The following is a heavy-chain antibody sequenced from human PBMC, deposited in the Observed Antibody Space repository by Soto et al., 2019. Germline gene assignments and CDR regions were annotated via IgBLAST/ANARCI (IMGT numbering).Heavy chain of an antibody. CDR3: ARTLRFGAYYYYYGMDV. CDR1: GGSISSYY. J-gene: IGHJ6*02. Sequence: SETLSLTCTVSGGSISSYYWSWIRQPPGKELEWIGEIYYSGSTNYNPSLKSRVTITSDTSASTAYMELSSLRSEDTAVYYCARTLRFGAYYYYYGMDVWGQGTTVTVSS. V-gene: IGHV4-59*04. D-gene: IGHD3-16*01. CDR2: IYYSGST.